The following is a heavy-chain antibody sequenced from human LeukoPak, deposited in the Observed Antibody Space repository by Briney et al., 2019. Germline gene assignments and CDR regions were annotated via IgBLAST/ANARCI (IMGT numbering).Heavy chain of an antibody. CDR3: ARGLKQWLVRGFDY. V-gene: IGHV4-34*01. Sequence: KSSETLSLTCTVSGGSISNYYWTWIRQPPGKGLEWIGEINHSGSTNYNPSLKGRVTISVDTSKNQFSLKLSSVTAADTAVYYCARGLKQWLVRGFDYWGQGTLVTVSS. D-gene: IGHD6-19*01. CDR1: GGSISNYY. J-gene: IGHJ4*02. CDR2: INHSGST.